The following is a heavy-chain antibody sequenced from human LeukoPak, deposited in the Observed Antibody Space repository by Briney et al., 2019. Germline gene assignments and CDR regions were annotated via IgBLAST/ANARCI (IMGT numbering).Heavy chain of an antibody. J-gene: IGHJ4*02. Sequence: GASVKVSCTASGYTFTGYYMRWVRQAPGQGLEWMGWINPNSGGTNYAQKFQGRVTMTRDTSISTAYMELSRLRSEDTAVYYCARLVVVPAAILDYWGEGTLVTVSS. V-gene: IGHV1-2*02. CDR1: GYTFTGYY. CDR2: INPNSGGT. CDR3: ARLVVVPAAILDY. D-gene: IGHD2-2*02.